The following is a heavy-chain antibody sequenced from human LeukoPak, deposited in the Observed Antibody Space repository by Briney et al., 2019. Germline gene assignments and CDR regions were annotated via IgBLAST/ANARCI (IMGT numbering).Heavy chain of an antibody. D-gene: IGHD3-9*01. Sequence: PGGSLRLSCAASGFTFTNTWMNWVRQAPGKGLEWVGRIKSKSGGGTTDYAAPVKGRFTTSRDDSKNTLYLQMNSLKTEDTAVYYCARDWYHAFDFWGQGTMVTVSS. CDR2: IKSKSGGGTT. J-gene: IGHJ3*01. CDR1: GFTFTNTW. CDR3: ARDWYHAFDF. V-gene: IGHV3-15*07.